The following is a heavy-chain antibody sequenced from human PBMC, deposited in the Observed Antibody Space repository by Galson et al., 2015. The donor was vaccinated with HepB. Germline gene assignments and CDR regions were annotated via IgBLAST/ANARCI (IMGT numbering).Heavy chain of an antibody. J-gene: IGHJ6*02. D-gene: IGHD3-22*01. CDR3: ARTDSSGYYGNYGMDV. V-gene: IGHV4-4*07. CDR2: IYTSGST. Sequence: ETLSLTCTVSGGSVSSYYWSWIRQPAGKGLEWIGRIYTSGSTNYNPPLKSRVTMSVGTSKNQFSLKLSSVTAADTAVYYCARTDSSGYYGNYGMDVWGQGTTVTVSS. CDR1: GGSVSSYY.